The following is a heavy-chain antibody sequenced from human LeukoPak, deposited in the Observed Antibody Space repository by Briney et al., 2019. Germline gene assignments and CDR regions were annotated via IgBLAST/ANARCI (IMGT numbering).Heavy chain of an antibody. V-gene: IGHV4-59*08. J-gene: IGHJ4*01. CDR3: ARHGDYTTAYFCF. CDR2: IYYSGST. D-gene: IGHD1-26*01. CDR1: GGSISSYY. Sequence: SETLSLTCTDSGGSISSYYWSWIRQPPGKGLERIGYIYYSGSTTYNPSLKSRVSISVDTSMNQFSLKLSSVTAADTAVYYCARHGDYTTAYFCFWGNRTPVTVSS.